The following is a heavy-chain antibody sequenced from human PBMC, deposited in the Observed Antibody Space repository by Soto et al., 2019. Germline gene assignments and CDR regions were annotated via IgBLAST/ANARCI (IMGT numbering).Heavy chain of an antibody. D-gene: IGHD1-26*01. CDR1: GGTFSSYT. J-gene: IGHJ3*02. Sequence: SVKVSCKASGGTFSSYTISWVRQAPGQGLEWMGRIIPILGIANYAQKFQGRVTITADKSTSTAYMELSSLRSEDTAVYYCASSVGFIGSKNAFDIWGQGTKVTVSS. CDR2: IIPILGIA. V-gene: IGHV1-69*02. CDR3: ASSVGFIGSKNAFDI.